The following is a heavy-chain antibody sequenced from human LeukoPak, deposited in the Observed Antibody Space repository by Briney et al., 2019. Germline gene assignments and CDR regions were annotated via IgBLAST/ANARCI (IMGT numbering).Heavy chain of an antibody. CDR3: ARDGGGAR. D-gene: IGHD2-21*01. CDR1: GFTFDDYG. J-gene: IGHJ4*02. CDR2: ISSSSSYI. V-gene: IGHV3-21*01. Sequence: GGSLRLSCAVSGFTFDDYGMSWVRQAPGKGLEWVSSISSSSSYIYYADSVKGRFTISRDNAKNSLYLQMNSLRAEDTAVYYCARDGGGARWGQGTLVTVSS.